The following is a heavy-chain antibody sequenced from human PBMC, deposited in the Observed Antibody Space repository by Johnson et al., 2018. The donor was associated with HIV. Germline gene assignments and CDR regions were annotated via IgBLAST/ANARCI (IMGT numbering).Heavy chain of an antibody. CDR3: AREVGNAGAFDI. CDR2: ISRSGSTM. V-gene: IGHV3-11*04. J-gene: IGHJ3*02. D-gene: IGHD1-26*01. CDR1: GLTFSDYY. Sequence: QVQLVESGGGLVQPGGSLRLSCAAPGLTFSDYYMTWIHQAPGKGLEWVSYISRSGSTMYYADSVKGRFTISRDNSKNTLYLQMNSLRAEDTAVYYCAREVGNAGAFDIWGQGTMVTVSS.